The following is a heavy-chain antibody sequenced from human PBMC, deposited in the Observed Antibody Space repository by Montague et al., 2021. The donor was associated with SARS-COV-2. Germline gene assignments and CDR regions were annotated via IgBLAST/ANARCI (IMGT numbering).Heavy chain of an antibody. Sequence: SETLSLTCAVSGDSISSSHWFTWVSQHPGKGLAWIGDIYDSETINYNTSLKRRVTISVDRTKNQFSLKLSSVIAADTAVYYCARGADSSGYYNDLDHWGRGTLVTVSS. V-gene: IGHV4-4*02. CDR2: IYDSETI. D-gene: IGHD3-22*01. CDR3: ARGADSSGYYNDLDH. J-gene: IGHJ4*02. CDR1: GDSISSSHW.